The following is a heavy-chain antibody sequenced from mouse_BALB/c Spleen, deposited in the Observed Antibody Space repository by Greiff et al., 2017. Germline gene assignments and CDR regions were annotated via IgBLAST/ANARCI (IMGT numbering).Heavy chain of an antibody. Sequence: VQLQQSAAELARPGASVKLSCKASGYTFTSYWMHWVKQRPGQGLEWIGEINPSNGRTNYNEKFKSKATLTVDKSSSTAYMQLSSLTSEDSAVYYCARKRAAYYRYDDAMDYWGQGTSVTVSS. CDR3: ARKRAAYYRYDDAMDY. D-gene: IGHD2-14*01. CDR1: GYTFTSYW. V-gene: IGHV1S81*02. CDR2: INPSNGRT. J-gene: IGHJ4*01.